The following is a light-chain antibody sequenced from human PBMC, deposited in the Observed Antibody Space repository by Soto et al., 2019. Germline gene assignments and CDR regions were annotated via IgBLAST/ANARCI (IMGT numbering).Light chain of an antibody. Sequence: QSALTQPPSVSGSPGQSVTISCTGTSRDIGSYNDVSWYQQTPCTAPKLMISGVSHRPSGVPDRFSGSKSGSTASLTISGLQAEDEADYYCSAYTTDNVLFGGGTKLTVL. CDR1: SRDIGSYND. CDR3: SAYTTDNVL. V-gene: IGLV2-18*02. J-gene: IGLJ2*01. CDR2: GVS.